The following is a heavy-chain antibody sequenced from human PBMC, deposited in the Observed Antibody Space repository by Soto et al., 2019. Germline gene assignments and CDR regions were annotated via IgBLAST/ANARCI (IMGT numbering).Heavy chain of an antibody. V-gene: IGHV4-31*03. CDR1: GGSISSGGYY. D-gene: IGHD5-12*01. CDR3: ARIRRDGYNFPRWVNYYYYGMDV. J-gene: IGHJ6*02. CDR2: IYYSGST. Sequence: SETLSLTCTVSGGSISSGGYYWSWIRQHPGKGLEWIGYIYYSGSTYYNPSLKSRVTISVDTSKNQFSLRLSSVTAADTAVYYCARIRRDGYNFPRWVNYYYYGMDVWGQGTTVTVSS.